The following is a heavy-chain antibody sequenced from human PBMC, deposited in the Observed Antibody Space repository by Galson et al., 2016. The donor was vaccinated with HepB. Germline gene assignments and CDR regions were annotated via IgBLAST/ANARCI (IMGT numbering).Heavy chain of an antibody. J-gene: IGHJ6*02. CDR2: ISPDGNYR. D-gene: IGHD5-12*01. CDR1: GFTFNYFG. Sequence: SLRLSCAASGFTFNYFGMHWVRQAPGKGLEWVAVISPDGNYRSYGDSVKGRFTVPRDNSNKTVYLHLNSLTPEDTAVFYCAKEVAPHTTTYYSGLDVWGQGTPVIVSS. V-gene: IGHV3-30*18. CDR3: AKEVAPHTTTYYSGLDV.